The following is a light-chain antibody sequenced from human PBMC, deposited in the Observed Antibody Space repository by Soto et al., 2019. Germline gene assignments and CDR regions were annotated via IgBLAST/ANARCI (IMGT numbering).Light chain of an antibody. V-gene: IGKV3-11*01. Sequence: EIVLTQSPATLSAFPGDRVTLSCRASQALNTRLAWYQHKPGQAPRLLIYLTSNRAAGVPARFSARGSETDFTLTISDVEPEDFAVYYCHQRQSWPRTFGQGTKVEIK. CDR3: HQRQSWPRT. CDR1: QALNTR. CDR2: LTS. J-gene: IGKJ1*01.